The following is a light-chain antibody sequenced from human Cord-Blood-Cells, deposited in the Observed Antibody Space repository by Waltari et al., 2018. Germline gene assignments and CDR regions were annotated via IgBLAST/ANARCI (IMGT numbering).Light chain of an antibody. CDR3: QQSYSTPWT. CDR2: AAS. J-gene: IGKJ1*01. V-gene: IGKV1-39*01. Sequence: DIQMTQSPSSLSASVGDRVTITCRASQSISSYLNWYQQKPGKAPKILIYAASSLQSGDPSRFSGSGSGTDFTLTISSLQPEDFATYYCQQSYSTPWTFGQGTKVEIK. CDR1: QSISSY.